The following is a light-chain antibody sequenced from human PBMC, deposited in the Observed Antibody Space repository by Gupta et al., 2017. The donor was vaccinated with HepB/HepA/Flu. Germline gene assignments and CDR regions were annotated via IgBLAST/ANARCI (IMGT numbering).Light chain of an antibody. Sequence: QSALTQPASVSGSPGQSLTISCTGPSSDVGGYTYVSWYQQHPGKAPKLMIYDVSNRPSVVSHLFSVSNAGNTASLPISGLPAEDEADYYFSSYTSSSTLVFGGGTKLTVL. CDR1: SSDVGGYTY. CDR3: SSYTSSSTLV. CDR2: DVS. J-gene: IGLJ3*02. V-gene: IGLV2-14*03.